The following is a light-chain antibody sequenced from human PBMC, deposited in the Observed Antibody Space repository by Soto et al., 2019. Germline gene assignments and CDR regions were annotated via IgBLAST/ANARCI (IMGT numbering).Light chain of an antibody. Sequence: QSVLTQPPSASGSPGQSVTISCTGTSSDVGGYNYVSWFQQHPGKAPKLIIHEVNQRPSGVPDRFSGSKSGNTASLTISGLQAEDEADYYCSSYTSSSTLVFGTGTKVTVL. CDR3: SSYTSSSTLV. V-gene: IGLV2-8*01. CDR2: EVN. J-gene: IGLJ1*01. CDR1: SSDVGGYNY.